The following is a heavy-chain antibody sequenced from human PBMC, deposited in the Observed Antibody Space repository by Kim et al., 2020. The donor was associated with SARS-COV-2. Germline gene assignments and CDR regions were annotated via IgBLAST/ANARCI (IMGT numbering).Heavy chain of an antibody. CDR3: AKPTTGALGWFDP. CDR1: GVAFSTSI. J-gene: IGHJ5*02. V-gene: IGHV3-23*01. D-gene: IGHD1-1*01. Sequence: GGSLRLSCAASGVAFSTSIISWVRQAPGRGLEWVSSISNSGGRTYYRDFVKGRFTISKDDSMNTVYLQMNSLRAEDTAVYYCAKPTTGALGWFDPWGQGTRVTVSS. CDR2: ISNSGGRT.